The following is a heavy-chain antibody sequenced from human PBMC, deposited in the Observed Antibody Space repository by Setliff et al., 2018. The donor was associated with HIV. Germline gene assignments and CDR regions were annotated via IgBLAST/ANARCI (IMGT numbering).Heavy chain of an antibody. Sequence: SVKVSCKASGDIFNNNAINWVRQAPGQGLEWMGRIIPIFGMANYARKFQGRVTMTSDTSTSTVYMDLISLGSEDTAVYYCARGGHYTGSYLPRDYYMDVWGKGTTVTVSS. J-gene: IGHJ6*03. CDR3: ARGGHYTGSYLPRDYYMDV. V-gene: IGHV1-69*04. D-gene: IGHD1-26*01. CDR2: IIPIFGMA. CDR1: GDIFNNNA.